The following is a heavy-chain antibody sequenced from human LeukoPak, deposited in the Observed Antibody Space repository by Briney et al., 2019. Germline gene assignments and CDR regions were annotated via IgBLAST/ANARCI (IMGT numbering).Heavy chain of an antibody. D-gene: IGHD3-16*02. CDR2: IYYNGDT. Sequence: PSETLSLTCSVSGASISSNSFYRVWIRPPPGKGLEWIWTIYYNGDTFYNPSLKSRVTMSVDTSASQFSLKLPSVTAADTAVYYCAVLLYRHYHWFDSWGRGTLVSVSS. CDR3: AVLLYRHYHWFDS. V-gene: IGHV4-39*01. J-gene: IGHJ5*01. CDR1: GASISSNSFY.